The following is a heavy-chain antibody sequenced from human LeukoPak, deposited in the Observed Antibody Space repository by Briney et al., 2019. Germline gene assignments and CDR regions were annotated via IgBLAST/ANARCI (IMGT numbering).Heavy chain of an antibody. J-gene: IGHJ6*02. CDR1: GFTFSSYS. Sequence: EGSLRLSCAASGFTFSSYSMNWVRQAPGKGLEWVSSISSSSSYIYYADSVKGRFTISRDNAKNSLYLQMNSLRAEDTAVYYCARDITMVRDVWGQGTTVTVSS. D-gene: IGHD3-10*01. CDR3: ARDITMVRDV. CDR2: ISSSSSYI. V-gene: IGHV3-21*01.